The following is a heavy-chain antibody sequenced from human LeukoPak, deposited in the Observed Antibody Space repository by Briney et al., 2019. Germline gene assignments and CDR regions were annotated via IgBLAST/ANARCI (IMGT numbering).Heavy chain of an antibody. CDR2: VFHSGST. V-gene: IGHV4-59*08. Sequence: MTSETLSLTCTASGVTISSYYWSWIRQPPGKGLEWIGYVFHSGSTNYNPSLKSRVTISVDRTRNQFSLKLSSVTASDTAVYYCGRHGGATMVRGVLVDAFDIWGQGTMVTVSS. CDR1: GVTISSYY. J-gene: IGHJ3*02. CDR3: GRHGGATMVRGVLVDAFDI. D-gene: IGHD3-10*01.